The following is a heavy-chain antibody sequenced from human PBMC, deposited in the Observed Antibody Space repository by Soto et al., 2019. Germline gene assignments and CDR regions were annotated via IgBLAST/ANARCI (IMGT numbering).Heavy chain of an antibody. J-gene: IGHJ4*02. CDR1: GFTFSAYG. CDR3: AKEMFPRTVLDSSSPWGDY. V-gene: IGHV3-30*18. CDR2: ISYDGSHE. Sequence: QVQLVESGGAVVQPGRSLRLSCTASGFTFSAYGLHWVRQAPGKGLEWVSTISYDGSHEYYADSVKGRFTVSRDDSKKTMYLLMNSLRIDDTGVYFCAKEMFPRTVLDSSSPWGDYWVPGTLVTVFS. D-gene: IGHD6-6*01.